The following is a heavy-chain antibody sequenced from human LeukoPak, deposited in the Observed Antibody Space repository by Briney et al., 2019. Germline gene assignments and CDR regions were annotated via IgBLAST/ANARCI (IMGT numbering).Heavy chain of an antibody. CDR1: GGSIRNSSFY. CDR3: ARHAVEGKWLQFYYFNL. V-gene: IGHV4-39*01. Sequence: SETLSLTCAVSGGSIRNSSFYWGWIRQPPGKGLEWIASIYNSGTTYYNPSLKSRITIFVDTSKNQVSLKLRSVTAADTAVYCARHAVEGKWLQFYYFNLWGQGSLVTVSS. D-gene: IGHD5-24*01. J-gene: IGHJ4*02. CDR2: IYNSGTT.